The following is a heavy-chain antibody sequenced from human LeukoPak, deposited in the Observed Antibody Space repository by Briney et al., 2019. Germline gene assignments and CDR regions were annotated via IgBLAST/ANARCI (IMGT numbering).Heavy chain of an antibody. V-gene: IGHV4-4*07. CDR3: ARGGAPEY. J-gene: IGHJ4*02. CDR2: IHSSGGT. Sequence: PSETLSLTCTASGGSISNYYWSWIRQPAGKGLEWIGRIHSSGGTNYNPSLKSRVTMPVDTSTNLVSLKLSSVTAADTAVYYCARGGAPEYWGQGTLVTVYS. CDR1: GGSISNYY.